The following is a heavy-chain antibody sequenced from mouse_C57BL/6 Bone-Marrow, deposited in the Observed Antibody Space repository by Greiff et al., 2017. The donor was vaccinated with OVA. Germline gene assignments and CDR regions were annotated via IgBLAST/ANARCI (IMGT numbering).Heavy chain of an antibody. D-gene: IGHD1-1*01. CDR3: ARKGLLGYGSSYWYFDV. V-gene: IGHV2-9-1*01. CDR1: GFSLTSYA. Sequence: QVQLKESGPGLVAPSQSLSITCTVSGFSLTSYAISWVRQPPGQGLEWLGVIWTGGGTNYNSALKSRLSISKDNSKSQVFLKMNSLQTDDTARYYCARKGLLGYGSSYWYFDVWGTGTTVTVSS. CDR2: IWTGGGT. J-gene: IGHJ1*03.